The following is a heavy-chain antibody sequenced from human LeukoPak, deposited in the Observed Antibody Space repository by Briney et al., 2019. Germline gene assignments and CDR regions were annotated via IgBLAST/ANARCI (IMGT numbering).Heavy chain of an antibody. D-gene: IGHD3-10*01. CDR3: ARDLASAETTVRLHMAADX. V-gene: IGHV3-33*01. CDR1: GFTFSSYG. Sequence: GGSLRLSCAASGFTFSSYGMHWVRQAPGKGLEWVAVIWYDGSNKYYADSVKGRFTISRDNSKNTLYLQMNSLRAEDTAVYYCARDLASAETTVRLHMAADXXXQGTLXTVXS. J-gene: IGHJ4*02. CDR2: IWYDGSNK.